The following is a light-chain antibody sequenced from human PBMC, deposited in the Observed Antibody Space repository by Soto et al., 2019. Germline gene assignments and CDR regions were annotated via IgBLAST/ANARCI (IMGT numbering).Light chain of an antibody. J-gene: IGKJ1*01. Sequence: EIVLTQSPGTLSLSPGERATLSCRASQSVSSSYLAWYQQKPGQAPRLLIHGASSRATGIPDRFSGSGSGTDFTLTISRLEPEDFAVYYCQQYGGTFGQGTKVDI. CDR3: QQYGGT. V-gene: IGKV3-20*01. CDR2: GAS. CDR1: QSVSSSY.